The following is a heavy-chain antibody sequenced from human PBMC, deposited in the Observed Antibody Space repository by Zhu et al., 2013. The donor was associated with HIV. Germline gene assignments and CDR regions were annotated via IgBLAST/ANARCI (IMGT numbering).Heavy chain of an antibody. CDR2: INHSGST. CDR3: ARGQQLVLLSRFDY. V-gene: IGHV4-34*01. D-gene: IGHD6-6*01. Sequence: QVQLQQWGAGLLKPSETLSLTCAVYGGSFSGYYWSWIRQPPGKGLEWIGEINHSGSTNYNPSLKSRVTISVDTSKNQFSLKLSSVTAADTAVYYCARGQQLVLLSRFDYWGQGTLVTVSS. CDR1: GGSFSGYY. J-gene: IGHJ4*02.